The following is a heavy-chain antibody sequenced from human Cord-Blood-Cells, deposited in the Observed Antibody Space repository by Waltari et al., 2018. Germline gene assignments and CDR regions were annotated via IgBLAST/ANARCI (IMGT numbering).Heavy chain of an antibody. Sequence: EVQLVESGGGLIQPGGSLRLSCAASGFTVSSNYMSWVRQAPGKGREWVSVIYSGGSTYYADSVKGRFTISRDNAKNTLYLQMNSLRAEDTAVYYCARVGVAAPRGWFDPWGQGTLVTVSS. V-gene: IGHV3-53*01. J-gene: IGHJ5*02. D-gene: IGHD6-19*01. CDR2: IYSGGST. CDR3: ARVGVAAPRGWFDP. CDR1: GFTVSSNY.